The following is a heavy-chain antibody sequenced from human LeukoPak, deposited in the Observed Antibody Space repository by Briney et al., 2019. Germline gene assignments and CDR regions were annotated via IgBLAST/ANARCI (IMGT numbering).Heavy chain of an antibody. D-gene: IGHD5-18*01. CDR2: ISYDGSNK. CDR1: GFTFSSSA. V-gene: IGHV3-30*01. J-gene: IGHJ6*03. Sequence: GGSLRLSCAASGFTFSSSAMHWVRQAPGKGLEWVAVISYDGSNKYYADSVKGRFTISRDNSKNTLYLQVNSLRAEDTAVSYCARDGVDESAGYNYGYGYYYYYYMDVWGKGTTVTVSS. CDR3: ARDGVDESAGYNYGYGYYYYYYMDV.